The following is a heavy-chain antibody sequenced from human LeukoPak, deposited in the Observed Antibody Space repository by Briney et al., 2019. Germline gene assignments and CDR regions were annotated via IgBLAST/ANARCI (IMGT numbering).Heavy chain of an antibody. CDR2: IIPIFGTA. J-gene: IGHJ5*02. Sequence: ASVKVSCKASGGTFSSYAISWVRQAPGQGLEWMGGIIPIFGTANYAQKFQGRVTITTDESTSTAYTELSSLRSEDTAVYYCARDIYCSSTSCYNNWFDPWGQGTLVTVSS. V-gene: IGHV1-69*05. D-gene: IGHD2-2*02. CDR3: ARDIYCSSTSCYNNWFDP. CDR1: GGTFSSYA.